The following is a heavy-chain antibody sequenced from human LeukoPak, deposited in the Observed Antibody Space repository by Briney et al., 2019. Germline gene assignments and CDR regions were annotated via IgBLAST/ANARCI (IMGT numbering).Heavy chain of an antibody. CDR2: INHSGST. CDR1: GGSFSGYY. Sequence: KPSETLSLTCAVYGGSFSGYYWSWIRQPPGKGLEWIGEINHSGSTNYNPSLKSRVTISVDTSKNQFSLKLSSVTAADTAVYYCARGRYGGYFDYWGQGTLVTVSS. D-gene: IGHD3-10*01. V-gene: IGHV4-34*01. CDR3: ARGRYGGYFDY. J-gene: IGHJ4*02.